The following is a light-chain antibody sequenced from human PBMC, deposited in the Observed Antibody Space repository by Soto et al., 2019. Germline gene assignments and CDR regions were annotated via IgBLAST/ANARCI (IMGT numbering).Light chain of an antibody. CDR2: NKN. Sequence: QSVLTQPPSASGTPGQRVTISCSGTNSNIRTNSVNWFQQLPGAAPKLLIYNKNRRPSGVPDRFSGSKSGTSASLAISGLQSEDEADYYCSAWDDSLNGLVFGGGTKLTVL. V-gene: IGLV1-44*01. CDR3: SAWDDSLNGLV. J-gene: IGLJ3*02. CDR1: NSNIRTNS.